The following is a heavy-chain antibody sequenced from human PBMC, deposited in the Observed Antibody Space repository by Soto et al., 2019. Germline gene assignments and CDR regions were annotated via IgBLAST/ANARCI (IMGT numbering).Heavy chain of an antibody. CDR3: TRGGVGCSTSCYELMFFY. CDR2: IRSKAYGGTT. Sequence: GGSLRLSCTASGFTFGDYAMSWFRQAPGKGLEWVGFIRSKAYGGTTEYAASVKGRFTISRDDSKSIAYLQMNSLKTEDTAVYYCTRGGVGCSTSCYELMFFYWGQGTLVTVSS. CDR1: GFTFGDYA. J-gene: IGHJ4*02. V-gene: IGHV3-49*03. D-gene: IGHD2-2*01.